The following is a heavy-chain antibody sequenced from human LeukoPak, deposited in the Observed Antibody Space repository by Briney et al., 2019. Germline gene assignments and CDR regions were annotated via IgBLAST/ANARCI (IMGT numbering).Heavy chain of an antibody. V-gene: IGHV4-59*11. CDR2: IYYTGGT. D-gene: IGHD3-10*01. J-gene: IGHJ4*02. CDR1: GDSTNAHY. CDR3: ARVRDGPRGTHFDF. Sequence: SETLSLTCTVSGDSTNAHYWGWIRQSPGKGLQYNGYIYYTGGTHSSPPLHSRVTMSIDTPKNQFSLKLHAVTAADTAMYYCARVRDGPRGTHFDFWGQGTLVTVSS.